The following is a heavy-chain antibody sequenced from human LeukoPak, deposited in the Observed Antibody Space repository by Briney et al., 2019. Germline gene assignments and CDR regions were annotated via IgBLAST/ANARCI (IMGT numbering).Heavy chain of an antibody. CDR1: GFTFRNYW. CDR2: VNGDEGSS. V-gene: IGHV3-74*01. CDR3: ARVRGNCGGGSCHTFDT. J-gene: IGHJ4*02. D-gene: IGHD2-15*01. Sequence: GGSLRLSCAASGFTFRNYWLHWVRQAPGNGLVWVSRVNGDEGSSSYADSVTGRFTISRDNANNTLYLQMNNLGVEDTAVYYCARVRGNCGGGSCHTFDTWGQGTLVTVSS.